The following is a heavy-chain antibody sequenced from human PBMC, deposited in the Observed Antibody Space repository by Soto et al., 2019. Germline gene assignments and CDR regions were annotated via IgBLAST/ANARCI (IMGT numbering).Heavy chain of an antibody. J-gene: IGHJ4*02. Sequence: ASVKVSCKASGYTFTSYGISWVRQAPGQGLEWMGWISAYNGNTNYAQKLQGRVTMTTDTSTSTAYMELRSLRSDDTAVYYCARIAAAGPESHYFDYWGQGTLVTVSS. V-gene: IGHV1-18*01. CDR3: ARIAAAGPESHYFDY. CDR1: GYTFTSYG. D-gene: IGHD6-13*01. CDR2: ISAYNGNT.